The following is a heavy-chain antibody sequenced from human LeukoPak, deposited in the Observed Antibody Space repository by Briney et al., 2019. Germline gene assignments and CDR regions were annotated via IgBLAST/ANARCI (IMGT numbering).Heavy chain of an antibody. CDR3: ARGGGLAYGSYYYFDY. Sequence: HAGGSLRLSCAASGFTFSSYEMNWVRQAPGKGLEWVSYISSSGSTIYYADSVKGRFTISRDNAKNSLYLQMNSLRAEDTAVYYCARGGGLAYGSYYYFDYWGQGTLVTVSS. CDR1: GFTFSSYE. J-gene: IGHJ4*02. CDR2: ISSSGSTI. V-gene: IGHV3-48*03. D-gene: IGHD3-10*01.